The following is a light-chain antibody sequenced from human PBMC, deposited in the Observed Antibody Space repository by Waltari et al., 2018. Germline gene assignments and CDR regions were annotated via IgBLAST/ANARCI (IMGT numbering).Light chain of an antibody. V-gene: IGKV3-11*01. CDR2: DAS. CDR3: QQRSDSFT. Sequence: EIVLTQSPATLSLSPGERATLSCRASQSVSTYLAWYQQKPGQAPRLLIYDASNRATGIPARFSGSGSGTDFTLTISSLDPEDFGVYYCQQRSDSFTFGPGTKVDIK. J-gene: IGKJ3*01. CDR1: QSVSTY.